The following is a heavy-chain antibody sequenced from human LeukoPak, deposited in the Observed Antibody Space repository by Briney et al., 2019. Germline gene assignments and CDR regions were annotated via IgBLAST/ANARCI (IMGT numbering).Heavy chain of an antibody. V-gene: IGHV1-3*03. CDR2: ITTGRGET. Sequence: ASVNVSCKASGYTFTDYSLHWVRQAPGQTLEWMGWITTGRGETRYSQEFQRRITFTRDTSASTVYMDLSDLRSEDPAVYYCARGGKQWRGGNYFDSWGQGTLVTVSS. J-gene: IGHJ4*02. CDR3: ARGGKQWRGGNYFDS. D-gene: IGHD6-19*01. CDR1: GYTFTDYS.